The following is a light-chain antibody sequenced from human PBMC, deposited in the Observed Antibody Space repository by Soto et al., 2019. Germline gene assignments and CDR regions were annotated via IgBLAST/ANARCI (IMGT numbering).Light chain of an antibody. CDR3: QQYNSLWT. J-gene: IGKJ1*01. CDR2: KAS. CDR1: QSISSW. Sequence: DIQMTQSPSTLSASVGDRVTITCRARQSISSWLAWYQQKPGKAPKLLIYKASSLERGVPSRFSGSGSGTEITLTISSLQPDDFATYYCQQYNSLWTFGQGTKVEIK. V-gene: IGKV1-5*03.